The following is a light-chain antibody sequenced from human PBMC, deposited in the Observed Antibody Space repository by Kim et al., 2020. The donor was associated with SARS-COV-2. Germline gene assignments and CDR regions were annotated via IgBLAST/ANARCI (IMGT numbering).Light chain of an antibody. CDR3: QAWDSSTNWV. V-gene: IGLV3-1*01. CDR2: QDS. CDR1: KLGDKY. Sequence: PGQTASITCAGDKLGDKYACWYQQKPGQSPVLVIYQDSKRPSGIPERFSGSNSGNTATLTISGTQAMDEADYYCQAWDSSTNWVFGGGTQLTVL. J-gene: IGLJ3*02.